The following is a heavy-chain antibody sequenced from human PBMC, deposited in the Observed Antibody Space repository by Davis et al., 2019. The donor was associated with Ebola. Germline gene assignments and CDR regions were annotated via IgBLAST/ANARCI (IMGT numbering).Heavy chain of an antibody. CDR2: IKQDGSEK. V-gene: IGHV3-7*03. CDR3: AKEGWDRSLGGIEI. CDR1: GFTFSSYW. D-gene: IGHD1-14*01. J-gene: IGHJ3*02. Sequence: GESLKISCAASGFTFSSYWMSWVRQAPGKGLEWVADIKQDGSEKYYVDSVKGRFTISRDNAENSLYLQMNSLRAEDTALYYCAKEGWDRSLGGIEIWGQGTMVTVSS.